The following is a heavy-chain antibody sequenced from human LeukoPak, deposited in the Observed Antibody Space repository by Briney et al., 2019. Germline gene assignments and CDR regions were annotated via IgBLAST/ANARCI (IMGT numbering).Heavy chain of an antibody. J-gene: IGHJ4*02. V-gene: IGHV3-48*03. CDR2: ISSSGSTI. CDR3: ARFLDRYYYDSSGYFDY. Sequence: GGSLRLSCAASGFTFSSYEMNWVRQAPGKGLEWVSYISSSGSTIYYADSVKGRFTISRDNAKNSLYLQMNSLRAEDTAVYYCARFLDRYYYDSSGYFDYWGQGTLVTVSS. D-gene: IGHD3-22*01. CDR1: GFTFSSYE.